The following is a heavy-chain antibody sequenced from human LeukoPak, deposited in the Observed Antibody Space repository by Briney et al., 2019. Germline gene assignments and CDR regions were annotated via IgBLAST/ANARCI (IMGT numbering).Heavy chain of an antibody. CDR3: AANSADYNTLGSSYKV. J-gene: IGHJ4*02. CDR1: GGSISSSSYY. CDR2: IYYSGTT. D-gene: IGHD3-10*01. V-gene: IGHV4-39*02. Sequence: PSETLSLTCAVSGGSISSSSYYWDWIRQPPGKGLEWIASIYYSGTTYYNPSLKSRVTISVDTSKNPSSLKLSSVTAADTAVYYCAANSADYNTLGSSYKVWGQGTLVTVSS.